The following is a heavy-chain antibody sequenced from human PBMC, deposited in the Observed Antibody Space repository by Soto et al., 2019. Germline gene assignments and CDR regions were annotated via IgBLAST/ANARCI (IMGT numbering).Heavy chain of an antibody. CDR2: ISSSGSTI. Sequence: ESGGGLVQPGGSLRLSCAASGFTFSTSELSWVRQAPGKGLEWVSYISSSGSTIYYADSVKGRFTISRDNAKKSLYLQMNSLRAADTAVYYCARWELLTGFDYWGQGTLVTVSS. V-gene: IGHV3-48*03. CDR3: ARWELLTGFDY. CDR1: GFTFSTSE. D-gene: IGHD1-26*01. J-gene: IGHJ4*02.